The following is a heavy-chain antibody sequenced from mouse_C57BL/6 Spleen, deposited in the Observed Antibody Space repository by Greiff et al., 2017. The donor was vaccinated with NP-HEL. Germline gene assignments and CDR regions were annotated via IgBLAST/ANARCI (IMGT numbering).Heavy chain of an antibody. CDR3: ARGLYYGSSYLCAMDY. Sequence: EVKLVESGGGLVKPGGSLKLSCAASGFTFSDYGMHWVRQAPEKGLEWVAYISSGSSTLYYADTVKGRFTISRDNAKNTLFLQRTSLRSEDTAMYYCARGLYYGSSYLCAMDYWGQGTSVTVSS. CDR1: GFTFSDYG. J-gene: IGHJ4*01. CDR2: ISSGSSTL. V-gene: IGHV5-17*01. D-gene: IGHD1-1*01.